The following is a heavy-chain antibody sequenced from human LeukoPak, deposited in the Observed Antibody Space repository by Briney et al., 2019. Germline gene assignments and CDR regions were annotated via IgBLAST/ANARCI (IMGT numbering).Heavy chain of an antibody. Sequence: SETLSLTCTVSGGSISSYYWSWIRQPPGKGLEWIGYIYYSGSTNYNPSLKSRVAISVDTSKNQFSLKLSSVTAADTAVYYCARHFPMVATIKSHFDYWGQGTLVTVSS. CDR3: ARHFPMVATIKSHFDY. CDR1: GGSISSYY. CDR2: IYYSGST. J-gene: IGHJ4*02. D-gene: IGHD5-12*01. V-gene: IGHV4-59*08.